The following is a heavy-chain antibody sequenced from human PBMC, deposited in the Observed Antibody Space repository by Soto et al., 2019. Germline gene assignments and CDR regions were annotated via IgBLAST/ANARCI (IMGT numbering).Heavy chain of an antibody. D-gene: IGHD3-3*01. CDR3: AKEGAFVLRFLEWSLSSYYFDY. CDR1: GFTFSSYA. CDR2: ISGSGGST. J-gene: IGHJ4*02. V-gene: IGHV3-23*01. Sequence: PGGSLRLSCAASGFTFSSYAMSWVRQAPGKWLEWVSAISGSGGSTYYADSVKGRFTISRDNSKNTLYLQMNSLRAEDTAVYYCAKEGAFVLRFLEWSLSSYYFDYWGQGXLVTVYS.